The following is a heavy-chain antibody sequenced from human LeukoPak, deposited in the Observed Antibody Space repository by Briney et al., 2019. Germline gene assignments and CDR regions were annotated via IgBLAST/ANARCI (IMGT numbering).Heavy chain of an antibody. CDR2: INPSGGST. D-gene: IGHD1-1*01. V-gene: IGHV1-46*01. CDR3: ATEGNYNWFDS. Sequence: GASVKVSCKASGYTFTSYYMHWVRQAPGQGLEWMGIINPSGGSTSYAQKFQGRVTMTRNTSISTAYMELSSLRFEDTAVYYCATEGNYNWFDSWGQGTLVTVSS. CDR1: GYTFTSYY. J-gene: IGHJ5*01.